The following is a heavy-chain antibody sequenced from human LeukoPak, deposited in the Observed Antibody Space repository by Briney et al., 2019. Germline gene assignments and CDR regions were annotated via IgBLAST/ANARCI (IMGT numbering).Heavy chain of an antibody. Sequence: KPSETLSLTCAVSGASISGYYWSWVRQPPGKGLEWIGYIYYSGSTNYNPSLKSRVIISVDTSKNHFSLKLSSVTAADTAVYYCARVRSGLFHFDYWGQGTLVTVSS. CDR2: IYYSGST. V-gene: IGHV4-59*01. D-gene: IGHD2-15*01. CDR3: ARVRSGLFHFDY. J-gene: IGHJ4*02. CDR1: GASISGYY.